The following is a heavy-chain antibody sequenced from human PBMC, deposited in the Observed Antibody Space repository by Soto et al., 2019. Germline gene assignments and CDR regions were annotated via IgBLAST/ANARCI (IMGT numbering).Heavy chain of an antibody. CDR1: GYTFTSYA. CDR3: ARDPLTTVNYYYYGMDV. J-gene: IGHJ6*02. V-gene: IGHV3-30-3*01. Sequence: SCKASGYTFTSYAMHWVRQAPGKGLEWVAVISYDGSNKYYADSVKGRFTISRDNSKNTLYLQMNSLRAEDTAVYYCARDPLTTVNYYYYGMDVWGQGTTVTVS. D-gene: IGHD4-4*01. CDR2: ISYDGSNK.